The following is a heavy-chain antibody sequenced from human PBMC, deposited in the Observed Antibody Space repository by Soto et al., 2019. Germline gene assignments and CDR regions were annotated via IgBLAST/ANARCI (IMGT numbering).Heavy chain of an antibody. CDR3: ARRLPTVTTYYYYGMDV. CDR2: INPNSGGT. D-gene: IGHD4-17*01. CDR1: GYTFTGYY. V-gene: IGHV1-2*02. Sequence: ASVKVSCKASGYTFTGYYMHWVRQAPGQGLEWMGWINPNSGGTNYAQKFQGRVTMTRDTSISTAYMELSRLRSDDTAVYYCARRLPTVTTYYYYGMDVWGQGTTVTVSS. J-gene: IGHJ6*02.